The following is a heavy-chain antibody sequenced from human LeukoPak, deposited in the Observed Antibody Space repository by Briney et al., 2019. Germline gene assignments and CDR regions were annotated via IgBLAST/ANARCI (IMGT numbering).Heavy chain of an antibody. D-gene: IGHD3-10*01. J-gene: IGHJ6*02. CDR3: ARDASLWFGDPAGMDV. V-gene: IGHV3-30*02. CDR1: GFTFSSYG. Sequence: PGGSLRLSCAASGFTFSSYGMHWVRQAPGKGLEWVAFIRYDGSNKYYADSVKGRFTISRDNSKNTLYLQMNSLRAEDTAVYYCARDASLWFGDPAGMDVWGQGTTVTVSS. CDR2: IRYDGSNK.